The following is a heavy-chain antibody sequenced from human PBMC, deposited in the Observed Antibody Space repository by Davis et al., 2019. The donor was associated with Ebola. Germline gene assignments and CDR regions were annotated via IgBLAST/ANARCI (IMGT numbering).Heavy chain of an antibody. V-gene: IGHV1-69*13. CDR1: GGTFSSYA. CDR3: ASAITIFGVVDYYYMDV. J-gene: IGHJ6*03. CDR2: IIPIFGTA. Sequence: SVKVSCKTSGGTFSSYAISWVRQAPGQGLEWMGGIIPIFGTANYAQKFQGRVTITADESTSTAYMELSSLRSEDTAVYYCASAITIFGVVDYYYMDVWGKGTTVTVSS. D-gene: IGHD3-3*01.